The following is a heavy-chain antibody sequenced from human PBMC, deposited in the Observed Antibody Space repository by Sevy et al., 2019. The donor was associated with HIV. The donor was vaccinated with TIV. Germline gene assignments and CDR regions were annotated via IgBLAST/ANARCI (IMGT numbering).Heavy chain of an antibody. V-gene: IGHV1-2*06. D-gene: IGHD3-10*01. CDR1: GYTFTPYF. CDR2: INPNSGDT. Sequence: ASVKVSCKTSGYTFTPYFMHWVRLAPGLGPEWMGRINPNSGDTNYAQKFEDRVTMTRDTSISTAYMELSSLRADDTAVYYCARSGGYYNGAFDYWGQGTLVTVSS. CDR3: ARSGGYYNGAFDY. J-gene: IGHJ4*02.